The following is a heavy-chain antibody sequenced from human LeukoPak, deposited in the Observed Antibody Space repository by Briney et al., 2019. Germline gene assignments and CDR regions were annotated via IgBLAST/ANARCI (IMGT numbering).Heavy chain of an antibody. D-gene: IGHD4-17*01. J-gene: IGHJ4*02. CDR3: ARVPVTTGVVDY. CDR1: GGSISSSNW. V-gene: IGHV4-4*02. CDR2: IYHSGTT. Sequence: SGTLSLTCAVSGGSISSSNWWSWVRQSPGKGLEWIGEIYHSGTTNYNPSLKSRVTISVDTSKNQFSLKLSSVTAADTAVYYCARVPVTTGVVDYWGQGILVTVSS.